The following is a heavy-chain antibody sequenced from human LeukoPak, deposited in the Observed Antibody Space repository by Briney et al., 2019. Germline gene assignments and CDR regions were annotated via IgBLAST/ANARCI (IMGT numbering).Heavy chain of an antibody. V-gene: IGHV3-30*04. Sequence: GRSLRLSCAASGFTFSSYAMHWVRQAPGKGLEWVAVISYDGSNKYYADSVKGRFTISRDNSKNTLYLQMNSLRAEDTAVYYCARRSMVRGVIHWFDPWGQGTLVTVSS. CDR1: GFTFSSYA. D-gene: IGHD3-10*01. CDR2: ISYDGSNK. CDR3: ARRSMVRGVIHWFDP. J-gene: IGHJ5*02.